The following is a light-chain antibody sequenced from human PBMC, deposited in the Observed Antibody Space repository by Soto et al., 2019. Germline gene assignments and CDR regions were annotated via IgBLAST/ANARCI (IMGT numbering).Light chain of an antibody. CDR2: GAS. V-gene: IGKV3-15*01. CDR1: QSALSN. J-gene: IGKJ4*01. Sequence: EIVMTQSPATLSVSPGERVTLSCRASQSALSNLAWYQQKPGQAPRLLLYGASTRATGIPARFSGSGSATEFTLTISSLQSEDFAVYYCQHYNNWPLTFGGGTKVDI. CDR3: QHYNNWPLT.